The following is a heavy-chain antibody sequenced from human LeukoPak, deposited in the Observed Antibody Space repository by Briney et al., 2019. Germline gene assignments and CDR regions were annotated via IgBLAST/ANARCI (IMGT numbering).Heavy chain of an antibody. Sequence: TGGSLRLSCAASGFTFSSYAMSWVRQAPGKGLEWVSAISGSGGSTYYADSVKGRFTISRDNSKNTLYLQMNSLRAEDTAVYYCAKERGDYYDSSGSITPFDYWGQGTLVTVSS. V-gene: IGHV3-23*01. D-gene: IGHD3-22*01. CDR3: AKERGDYYDSSGSITPFDY. J-gene: IGHJ4*02. CDR2: ISGSGGST. CDR1: GFTFSSYA.